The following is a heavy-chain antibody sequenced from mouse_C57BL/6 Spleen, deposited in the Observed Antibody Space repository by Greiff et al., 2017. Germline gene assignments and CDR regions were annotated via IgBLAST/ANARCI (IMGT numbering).Heavy chain of an antibody. CDR2: IYPGDGDT. D-gene: IGHD2-1*01. CDR3: ARGGGNLYWYFDV. J-gene: IGHJ1*03. Sequence: QVQLKESGAELVKPGASVKISCKASGYAFSSYWMNWVKQRPGKGLEWIGQIYPGDGDTNYNGKFKGKATLTADKSSSTAYMQLSSLTSEDSAVYFCARGGGNLYWYFDVWGTGTTVTVSS. V-gene: IGHV1-80*01. CDR1: GYAFSSYW.